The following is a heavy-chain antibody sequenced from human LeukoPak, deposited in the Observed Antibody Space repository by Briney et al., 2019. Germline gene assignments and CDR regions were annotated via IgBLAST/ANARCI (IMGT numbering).Heavy chain of an antibody. V-gene: IGHV3-30*18. D-gene: IGHD1-1*01. CDR2: ISYDGSNK. J-gene: IGHJ4*02. Sequence: PGGSLRLSCAASGFTFSSYGMHWVRQAPGKGLEWVAVISYDGSNKFYADSVKGRFTISRDNSKNTLYLQMNSLRAEDTAVYFCAKDPSGTGTTPAYWGQGTLVTVSS. CDR1: GFTFSSYG. CDR3: AKDPSGTGTTPAY.